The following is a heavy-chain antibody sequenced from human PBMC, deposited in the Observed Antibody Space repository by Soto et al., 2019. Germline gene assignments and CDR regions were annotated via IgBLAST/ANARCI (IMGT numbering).Heavy chain of an antibody. D-gene: IGHD6-19*01. J-gene: IGHJ6*03. CDR3: ARDRWVARPVAGNTHDYYYRYD. CDR1: GYSFTNYG. Sequence: GASVKVSCKAAGYSFTNYGITWVRQAPGQGFEWMGWIGAYNGDTNYAQKLQGRVTMTTDASTSTAYLELRSLRSDDTAVYYCARDRWVARPVAGNTHDYYYRYDWGKGTTVTVS. CDR2: IGAYNGDT. V-gene: IGHV1-18*01.